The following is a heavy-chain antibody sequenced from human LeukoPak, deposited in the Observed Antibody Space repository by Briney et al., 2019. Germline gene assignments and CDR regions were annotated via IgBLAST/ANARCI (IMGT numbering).Heavy chain of an antibody. D-gene: IGHD4-17*01. CDR1: GFTFSSYS. J-gene: IGHJ4*02. Sequence: GGSLRLSCAASGFTFSSYSMNWARQAPGKGLEWVSYISYSSSTIYYADSVKGRFTISRDNGKNSLYLQMNSLRAEDTAVYYCARDRLHYGEYEKTFDYWGQGTLVTVSS. CDR3: ARDRLHYGEYEKTFDY. CDR2: ISYSSSTI. V-gene: IGHV3-48*01.